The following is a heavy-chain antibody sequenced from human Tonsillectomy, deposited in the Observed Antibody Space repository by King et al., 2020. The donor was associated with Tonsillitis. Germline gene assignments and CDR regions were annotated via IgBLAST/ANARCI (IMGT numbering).Heavy chain of an antibody. Sequence: VQLVESGGGWVQPGGSLRLSCAASGFAFSGYSMNWVRQAPGKGLEWVSYTSSSSRTIYYADSVKGRFTVSRDNAKNLLYLQMSSLRADDTAVYYCATWAGSPTSVIQYPLFDYWGPGTLVTVSS. CDR2: TSSSSRTI. D-gene: IGHD4-23*01. CDR1: GFAFSGYS. V-gene: IGHV3-48*01. CDR3: ATWAGSPTSVIQYPLFDY. J-gene: IGHJ4*02.